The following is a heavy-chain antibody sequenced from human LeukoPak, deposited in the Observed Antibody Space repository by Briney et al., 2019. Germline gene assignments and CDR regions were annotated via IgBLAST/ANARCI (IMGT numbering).Heavy chain of an antibody. Sequence: SQTLSLTCTVSGGSISSGGYYWSWIRQHPGKGLEWIGYIYYSGSTYYNPSLKSRVTISVDTSKNQFSLKLSSVTAADTAVYYCARDSPYGSGSYGFDYWGQGTLVTVSS. V-gene: IGHV4-31*03. CDR3: ARDSPYGSGSYGFDY. CDR1: GGSISSGGYY. D-gene: IGHD3-10*01. J-gene: IGHJ4*02. CDR2: IYYSGST.